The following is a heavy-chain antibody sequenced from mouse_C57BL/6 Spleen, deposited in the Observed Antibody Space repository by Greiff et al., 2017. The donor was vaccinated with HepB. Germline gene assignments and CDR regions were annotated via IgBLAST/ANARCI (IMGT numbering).Heavy chain of an antibody. CDR3: ARSAYSNYRDYAMDY. CDR2: INPSTGGT. Sequence: EVKLVESGPELVKPGASVKISCKASGYSFTGYYMNWVKQSPEKSLEWIGEINPSTGGTTYNQKFKAKATLTVDKSSSTAYMQLKSLTSEDSAVYYCARSAYSNYRDYAMDYWGQGTSVTVSS. J-gene: IGHJ4*01. D-gene: IGHD2-5*01. V-gene: IGHV1-42*01. CDR1: GYSFTGYY.